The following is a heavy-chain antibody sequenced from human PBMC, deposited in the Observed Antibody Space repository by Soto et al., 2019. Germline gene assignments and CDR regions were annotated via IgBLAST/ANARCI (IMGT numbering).Heavy chain of an antibody. J-gene: IGHJ4*02. V-gene: IGHV4-59*01. CDR1: GASMTSYF. D-gene: IGHD3-22*01. CDR3: ARDRYYDSTGYYDY. Sequence: PSETLSLTCAVSGASMTSYFWSWIRQPPGKGLEWIGYIYHSGSTKYNPFLKSRVTISVDTSKNQFSLKLRSVTAADTAVYYCARDRYYDSTGYYDYWGQGSLVTVSS. CDR2: IYHSGST.